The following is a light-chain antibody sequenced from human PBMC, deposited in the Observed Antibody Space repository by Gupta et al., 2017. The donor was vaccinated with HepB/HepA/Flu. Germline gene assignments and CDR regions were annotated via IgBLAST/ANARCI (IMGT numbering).Light chain of an antibody. CDR3: QQYDNAPIT. J-gene: IGKJ4*01. CDR2: WAS. CDR1: QSGLYSPNNKNY. Sequence: DIVMTQSPDSLAVSLGERATINCKSIQSGLYSPNNKNYLAWYQQKRGQPPKLLIYWASTRESGVPDRFSGRGSGTDFTLTISNVQAEDVAVYYCQQYDNAPITFGGGTKVEIK. V-gene: IGKV4-1*01.